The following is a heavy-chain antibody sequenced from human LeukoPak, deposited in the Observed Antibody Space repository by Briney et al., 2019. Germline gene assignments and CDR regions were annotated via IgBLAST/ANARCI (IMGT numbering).Heavy chain of an antibody. V-gene: IGHV3-30-3*01. CDR3: ARVNPPYYDILTSYYGGYYFDY. CDR1: GFTFSRYA. J-gene: IGHJ4*02. CDR2: ISYDANIGSNK. D-gene: IGHD3-9*01. Sequence: GGSLRLSCATSGFTFSRYAMHWVRQAPGKGLEWVALISYDANIGSNKYYAYSVKGRFTISRDNSKNTLYLQMNSLRAEDTAVYYCARVNPPYYDILTSYYGGYYFDYWGQGTLVTVSS.